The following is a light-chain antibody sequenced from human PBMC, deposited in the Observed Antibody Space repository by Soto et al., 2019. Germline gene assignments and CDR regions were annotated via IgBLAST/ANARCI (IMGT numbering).Light chain of an antibody. Sequence: QSALTQPRSVSGSPGQSVTISCTGTSSDVGGYNYVSWYQQHPGKAPKLMIYEVTKRPSGVPDRFSGSKSGNTASLTVSGLQAEDEADYYCSSYAARRVVFGGGTQLTVL. CDR3: SSYAARRVV. CDR2: EVT. CDR1: SSDVGGYNY. J-gene: IGLJ2*01. V-gene: IGLV2-11*01.